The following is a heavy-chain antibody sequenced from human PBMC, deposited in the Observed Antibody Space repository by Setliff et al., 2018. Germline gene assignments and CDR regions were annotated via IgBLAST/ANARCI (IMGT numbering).Heavy chain of an antibody. V-gene: IGHV3-30*02. CDR2: IWDDGVKK. J-gene: IGHJ4*02. Sequence: PGGSLRLSCVGSGFSFKNYGIHWVRQAPGKGLEWVAFIWDDGVKKYHADSVKGRFTISRDNSKNTLYLQMNSLRPEDTAVYYCARTCSGSGCYAGLESWGQGTPVTVAS. CDR1: GFSFKNYG. D-gene: IGHD2-15*01. CDR3: ARTCSGSGCYAGLES.